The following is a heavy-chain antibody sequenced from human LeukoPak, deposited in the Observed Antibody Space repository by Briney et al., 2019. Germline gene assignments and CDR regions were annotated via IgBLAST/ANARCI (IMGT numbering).Heavy chain of an antibody. D-gene: IGHD3-16*01. V-gene: IGHV4-34*01. Sequence: SETLSLTCAVYGGSFSGYYWSWIRQPPGKGLEWIGEINHSGSTNYNPSLKSRVTIAVDTSKNQFSLKLSSVTAADTAVYYCARGRPLGAFDIWGQGTMVTVSS. CDR2: INHSGST. CDR3: ARGRPLGAFDI. J-gene: IGHJ3*02. CDR1: GGSFSGYY.